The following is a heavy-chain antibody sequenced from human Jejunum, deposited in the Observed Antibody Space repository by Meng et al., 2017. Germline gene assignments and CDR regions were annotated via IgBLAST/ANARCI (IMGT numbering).Heavy chain of an antibody. V-gene: IGHV1-2*06. CDR3: ARASFYYRVTEVGWFAP. J-gene: IGHJ5*02. CDR1: GYPFTGFY. CDR2: INPNGGGT. Sequence: ASVKVSCKASGYPFTGFYLHWVRQAPGQGLEWMGRINPNGGGTNYAQKFQGRVTMARDTSVSTAYMELNRLRSDDTAVYYCARASFYYRVTEVGWFAPWGQGTLVTVSS. D-gene: IGHD3-10*01.